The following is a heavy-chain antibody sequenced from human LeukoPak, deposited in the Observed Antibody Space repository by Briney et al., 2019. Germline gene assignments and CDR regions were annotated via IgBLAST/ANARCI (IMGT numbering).Heavy chain of an antibody. Sequence: SETLSFTCIVSGGSISSYYWSWIRQPPGKGLEWIGYIYYSGSTNYNPSLKSRVTISVDTSKNQFSLKLSSVTAADTAVYYCARHSYSKATGKVYYYYGMDVWGQGTTVTVSS. CDR1: GGSISSYY. D-gene: IGHD5-12*01. CDR2: IYYSGST. CDR3: ARHSYSKATGKVYYYYGMDV. J-gene: IGHJ6*02. V-gene: IGHV4-59*08.